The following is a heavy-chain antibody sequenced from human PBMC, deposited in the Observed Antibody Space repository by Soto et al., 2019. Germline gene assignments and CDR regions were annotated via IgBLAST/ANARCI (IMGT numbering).Heavy chain of an antibody. CDR3: ARDRDSDYSFVYYGMDV. D-gene: IGHD4-4*01. CDR1: GFTFSSSR. J-gene: IGHJ6*02. V-gene: IGHV3-48*02. Sequence: GGSLRLSCAASGFTFSSSRMNWVRQSPGKGLEWVSYISSSSSTIYYADSVKGRFTISRDNAKNSLYLQMNSLRDEDTAVYYCARDRDSDYSFVYYGMDVWGQGTTVTVSS. CDR2: ISSSSSTI.